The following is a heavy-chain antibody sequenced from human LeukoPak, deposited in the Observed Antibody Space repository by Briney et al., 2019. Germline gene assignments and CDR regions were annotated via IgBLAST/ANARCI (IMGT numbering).Heavy chain of an antibody. J-gene: IGHJ4*02. D-gene: IGHD3-22*01. CDR2: ISSSSSTI. Sequence: GGSLRLSCAASGFTFSSYSMNWVRQAPGKGLEWVSYISSSSSTIYYADSVKGRFTISRDNAKNSLYLQMNSLRAEDTAVYYCARDPTYYYDSSGYYYGSFDYWGQGTLVTASS. CDR3: ARDPTYYYDSSGYYYGSFDY. V-gene: IGHV3-48*01. CDR1: GFTFSSYS.